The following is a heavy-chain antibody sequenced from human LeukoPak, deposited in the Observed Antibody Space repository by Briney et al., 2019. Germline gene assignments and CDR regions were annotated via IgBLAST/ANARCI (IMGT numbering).Heavy chain of an antibody. CDR1: GGSISSYY. Sequence: PSETLSLTCTVSGGSISSYYWSWIRQPPGKGLEWIGYIYYSGSTNYNPSLKSRVTISVDTSKNRFSLKLSSVTAADTAVYYCARPRGYYYGDAFDIWGQGTMVTVSS. V-gene: IGHV4-59*01. D-gene: IGHD3-22*01. CDR3: ARPRGYYYGDAFDI. CDR2: IYYSGST. J-gene: IGHJ3*02.